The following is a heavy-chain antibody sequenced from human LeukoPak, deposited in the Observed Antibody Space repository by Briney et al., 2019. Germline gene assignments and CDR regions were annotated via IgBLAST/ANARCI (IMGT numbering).Heavy chain of an antibody. CDR3: AKPRTTGLGWAQFDY. D-gene: IGHD2-8*02. Sequence: GGSLRLSCAASGFTFSSFAMTWVRQAPGKGLGWVSGFDGNGPNTYYADSVKGRWTISRDNSRNTLYLEMNSLRPEDTAIYYCAKPRTTGLGWAQFDYWGQGSLVTVSS. V-gene: IGHV3-23*01. CDR2: FDGNGPNT. J-gene: IGHJ4*02. CDR1: GFTFSSFA.